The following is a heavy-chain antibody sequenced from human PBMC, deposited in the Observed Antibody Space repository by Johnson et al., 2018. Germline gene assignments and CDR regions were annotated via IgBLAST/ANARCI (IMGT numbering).Heavy chain of an antibody. V-gene: IGHV3-33*01. CDR3: ARDRYDFWSGYYSRYYYMDV. CDR2: IGYDGSNK. CDR1: GFTFSSYG. D-gene: IGHD3-3*01. J-gene: IGHJ6*03. Sequence: QVQLVESGGGVVQPGRSLRLSCAASGFTFSSYGMHWIRQAPGKGLEWVAVIGYDGSNKYYADSVKGRFTISSDNSKTPLDLQMNSLRAEDTAVYYGARDRYDFWSGYYSRYYYMDVWGKGTTVTVSS.